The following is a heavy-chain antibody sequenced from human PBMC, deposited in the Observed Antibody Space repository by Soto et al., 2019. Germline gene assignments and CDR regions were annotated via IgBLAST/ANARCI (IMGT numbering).Heavy chain of an antibody. CDR2: ISGSGGST. CDR3: AKDGRITMVRGAPHYFDY. D-gene: IGHD3-10*01. J-gene: IGHJ4*02. CDR1: GFTFSSYA. V-gene: IGHV3-23*01. Sequence: GGSLRLSCAASGFTFSSYAMSWVRQAPGKGLEWVSAISGSGGSTYYADSVKGRFTISRDNSKNTLYLQMNSLRAEDTAVYYCAKDGRITMVRGAPHYFDYWGQGTLVTVSS.